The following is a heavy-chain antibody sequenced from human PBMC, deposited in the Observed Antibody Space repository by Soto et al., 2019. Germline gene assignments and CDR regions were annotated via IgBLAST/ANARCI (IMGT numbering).Heavy chain of an antibody. D-gene: IGHD1-26*01. Sequence: ASVKVSCKASGYTFTSYAMHWVRQAPGQRLEWMGWINAGNGNTKYSQKFQGRVTITRDTSASTAYMELSSLRSEDTAVYYCARDRGVGAASDYWGQGTLVTVSS. CDR3: ARDRGVGAASDY. CDR1: GYTFTSYA. V-gene: IGHV1-3*01. J-gene: IGHJ4*02. CDR2: INAGNGNT.